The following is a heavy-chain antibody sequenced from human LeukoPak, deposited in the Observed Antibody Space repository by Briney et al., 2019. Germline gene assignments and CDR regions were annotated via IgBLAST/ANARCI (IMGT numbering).Heavy chain of an antibody. CDR1: GYIFSNFFSSYG. V-gene: IGHV1-18*01. CDR3: ATSARGRASGSFYGY. J-gene: IGHJ4*02. Sequence: ASVTVSCKASGYIFSNFFSSYGITWVRQAPGQGLEWMGWISAYNGNTNYAQKLQGRVTMTADTSTSTAYMELRSLRSDDTAVYYCATSARGRASGSFYGYWGQGTLVTVSS. D-gene: IGHD1-26*01. CDR2: ISAYNGNT.